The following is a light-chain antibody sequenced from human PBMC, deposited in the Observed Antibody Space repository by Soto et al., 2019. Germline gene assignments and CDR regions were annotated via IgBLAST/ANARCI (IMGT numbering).Light chain of an antibody. V-gene: IGKV3-20*01. CDR2: GAS. Sequence: EVVLTQSPGTLSLSPGERATLSCRASQSVSSSYLAWYQQKPGQAPRLLIYGASSRATSIPDRFSGSGSGTDFTLTISRLDPEDFAVYYCQEYGSSSLTFGGGTKVDTK. CDR3: QEYGSSSLT. CDR1: QSVSSSY. J-gene: IGKJ4*01.